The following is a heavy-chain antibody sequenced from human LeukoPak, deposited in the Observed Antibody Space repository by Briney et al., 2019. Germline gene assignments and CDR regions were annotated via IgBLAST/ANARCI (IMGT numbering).Heavy chain of an antibody. V-gene: IGHV3-30*18. Sequence: GGSLRLSCAASGFTFSSYGMHWVRQAPGKGLEWVAVISYDGSNKYYADSVKGRFTISRDNSKNTLYLQMNSLRAEDTAVYYCAKASWVTGWGIDYWGQGTLVTVSS. CDR2: ISYDGSNK. CDR3: AKASWVTGWGIDY. CDR1: GFTFSSYG. D-gene: IGHD3-16*01. J-gene: IGHJ4*02.